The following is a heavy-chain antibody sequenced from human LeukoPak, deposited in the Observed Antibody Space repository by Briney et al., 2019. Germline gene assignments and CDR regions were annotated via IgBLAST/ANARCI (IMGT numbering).Heavy chain of an antibody. CDR1: GGSISELSYY. V-gene: IGHV4-39*01. CDR2: IYYSGST. Sequence: KPSETLSFICSVSGGSISELSYYWGWIRQPPGKGLEWIGNIYYSGSTYNNPSLESRVVISVDSSRNQFSLKLTSVSATDTAVYYCARQGVVGATGFDFWGQGILVTVSS. J-gene: IGHJ4*02. D-gene: IGHD1-26*01. CDR3: ARQGVVGATGFDF.